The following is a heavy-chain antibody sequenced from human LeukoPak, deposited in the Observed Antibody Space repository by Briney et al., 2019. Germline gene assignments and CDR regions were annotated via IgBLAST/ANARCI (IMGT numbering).Heavy chain of an antibody. J-gene: IGHJ6*02. CDR3: ARDWCSSSSCFSDYYYGMDV. CDR2: IYTNGST. D-gene: IGHD2-2*01. V-gene: IGHV4-61*01. Sequence: SETLSLTCSVFGGSVIRGRSYWTWIRQAPGEALEWIGYIYTNGSTNYSPSLKSRVTISADTSKNQFSLKLRSVTAADTAVYYCARDWCSSSSCFSDYYYGMDVWGRGTTVTVSS. CDR1: GGSVIRGRSY.